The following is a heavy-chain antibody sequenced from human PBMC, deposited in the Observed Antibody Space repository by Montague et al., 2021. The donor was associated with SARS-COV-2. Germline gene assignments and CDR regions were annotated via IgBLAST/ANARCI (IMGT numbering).Heavy chain of an antibody. CDR3: VRGKAGGLRNVFDI. V-gene: IGHV4-38-2*02. J-gene: IGHJ3*02. CDR1: GFSIGSGDY. CDR2: IYHSGTT. Sequence: SETRSLTCTVSGFSIGSGDYWGWIRQPPGKGLESIGSIYHSGTTYYNPXXQSRLTMSIDTSTNQFSLRLTSVTAADTAVFFCVRGKAGGLRNVFDIWGQGTTVTVSS.